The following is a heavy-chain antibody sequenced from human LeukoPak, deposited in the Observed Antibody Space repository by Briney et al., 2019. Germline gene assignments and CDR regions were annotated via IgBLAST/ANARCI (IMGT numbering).Heavy chain of an antibody. CDR1: GFAFSSYS. V-gene: IGHV3-21*01. D-gene: IGHD3-10*01. Sequence: PGGSLRLSCAASGFAFSSYSMNWVRQAPGKGLEWVSSITSSSSYIYYADSVKGRFTISRDNAKNSLYLQMNSLRAEDTAVYYCARDYEHYYGSGSHSPGYYGMDVWGQGTTVTVSS. CDR2: ITSSSSYI. J-gene: IGHJ6*02. CDR3: ARDYEHYYGSGSHSPGYYGMDV.